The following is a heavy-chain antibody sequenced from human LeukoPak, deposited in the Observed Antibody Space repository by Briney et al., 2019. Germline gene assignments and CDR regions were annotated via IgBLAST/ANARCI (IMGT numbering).Heavy chain of an antibody. D-gene: IGHD6-19*01. CDR1: GYTFNRHY. J-gene: IGHJ6*02. CDR2: INTSGATT. V-gene: IGHV1-46*02. Sequence: ASVKVSCKTSGYTFNRHYIHWVRQAPGQGPEWLGIINTSGATTRYGQNFKGRVTATRDTSTSTVYMEMSSLNSEDTAVYYCARGLESSGWYGMDVWGQGTTIIVSS. CDR3: ARGLESSGWYGMDV.